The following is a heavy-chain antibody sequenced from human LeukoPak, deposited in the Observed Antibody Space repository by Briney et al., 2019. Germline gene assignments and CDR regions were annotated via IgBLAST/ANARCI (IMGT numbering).Heavy chain of an antibody. CDR1: GFTFSSYG. CDR3: AKGNWNYDY. J-gene: IGHJ4*02. Sequence: PGRSLRLSCAAPGFTFSSYGMHWVRQAPGKGLEWVAVISYDGSNKYYADSVKGRFTISRDNSKNTLYLQMNSLRAEDTAVYYCAKGNWNYDYWGQGTLVTVSS. D-gene: IGHD1-7*01. V-gene: IGHV3-30*18. CDR2: ISYDGSNK.